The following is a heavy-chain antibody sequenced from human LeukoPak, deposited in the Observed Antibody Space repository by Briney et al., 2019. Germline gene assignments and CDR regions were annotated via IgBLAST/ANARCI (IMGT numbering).Heavy chain of an antibody. Sequence: ASVKVSCKAFGYTFTGYYMHWVRQAPGQGLEWMGWINPNSGGTNYAQKFQGRVTMTRDTSISTAYMELSRLRSDDTAVYYCARGLPRYCSGGSCYSSPFDYWGQGTLVTVSS. V-gene: IGHV1-2*02. CDR2: INPNSGGT. CDR1: GYTFTGYY. D-gene: IGHD2-15*01. J-gene: IGHJ4*02. CDR3: ARGLPRYCSGGSCYSSPFDY.